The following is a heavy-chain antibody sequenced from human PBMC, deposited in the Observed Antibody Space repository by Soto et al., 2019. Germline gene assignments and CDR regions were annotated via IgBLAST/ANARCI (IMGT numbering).Heavy chain of an antibody. CDR1: GFTFSSYW. CDR3: AGLTGTTFEPYYYYGMDV. Sequence: SGGSLRLYCAASGFTFSSYWMHWVRQAPGKGLVWVSRINSDGSSTSYADSVKGRFTISRDNAKNTLYLQMNSLRAEDTAVYYCAGLTGTTFEPYYYYGMDVWGQGTTVTVSS. V-gene: IGHV3-74*01. CDR2: INSDGSST. J-gene: IGHJ6*02. D-gene: IGHD1-7*01.